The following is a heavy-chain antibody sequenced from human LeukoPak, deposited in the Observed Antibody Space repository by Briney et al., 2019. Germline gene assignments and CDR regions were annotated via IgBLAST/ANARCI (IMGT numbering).Heavy chain of an antibody. CDR2: IIPIFGTA. Sequence: GASVKVSCKASGGTFSSYSISWVRQAPGQGLEWMGGIIPIFGTANCAQKFQGRVTITADESTTTAYMELRSLRSDDTAVYYCARGGGSGYTIDYWGQGTLVTVSS. J-gene: IGHJ4*02. V-gene: IGHV1-69*13. D-gene: IGHD3-22*01. CDR1: GGTFSSYS. CDR3: ARGGGSGYTIDY.